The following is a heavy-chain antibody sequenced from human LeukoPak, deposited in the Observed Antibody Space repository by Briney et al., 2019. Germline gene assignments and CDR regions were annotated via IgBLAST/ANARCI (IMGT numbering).Heavy chain of an antibody. D-gene: IGHD6-19*01. CDR2: MNSDGSSR. J-gene: IGHJ4*02. CDR1: GFTFGTYW. V-gene: IGHV3-74*01. Sequence: GGSLRLSCGASGFTFGTYWMHWVRQVPGKGLVWVSGMNSDGSSRNYADAVKGRFTISRDNAKNTLYLQMNSLRAEDTAVYYCGRGKVAGTVTDWGQGTPVTVSS. CDR3: GRGKVAGTVTD.